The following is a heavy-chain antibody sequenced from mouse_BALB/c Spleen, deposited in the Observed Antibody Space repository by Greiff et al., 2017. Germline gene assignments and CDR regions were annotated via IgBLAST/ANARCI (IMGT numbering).Heavy chain of an antibody. CDR2: ISSGGGST. V-gene: IGHV5-12-1*01. J-gene: IGHJ1*01. CDR1: GFTFSSFG. Sequence: EVHLVESGGGLVQPGGSRKLSCAASGFTFSSFGMHWVRQAPEKGLEWVAYISSGGGSTYYPDTVKGRFTISRDNAKNTLYLQMSSLKSEDTAMYYCARHGSSYWYFDVWGAGTTVTVSS. CDR3: ARHGSSYWYFDV. D-gene: IGHD1-1*01.